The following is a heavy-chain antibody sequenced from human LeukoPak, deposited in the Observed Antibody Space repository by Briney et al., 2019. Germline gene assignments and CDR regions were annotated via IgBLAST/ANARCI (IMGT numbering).Heavy chain of an antibody. V-gene: IGHV3-23*01. Sequence: PGGSLRLSCAASGFTFSTYAMSWVRQIPGKGLEWVSAISGSDDGTYYADSVKGRFTISRDNSKSTLHLRMNSLRAEDTAVYYCAKEHDFWSGYYSSLDYWGQGTLVTVSS. CDR1: GFTFSTYA. CDR2: ISGSDDGT. D-gene: IGHD3-3*01. J-gene: IGHJ4*02. CDR3: AKEHDFWSGYYSSLDY.